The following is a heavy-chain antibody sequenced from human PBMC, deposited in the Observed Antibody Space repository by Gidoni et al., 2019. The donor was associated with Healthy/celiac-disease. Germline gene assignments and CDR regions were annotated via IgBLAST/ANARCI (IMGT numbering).Heavy chain of an antibody. CDR1: GGSISSYY. CDR2: IYYSGST. CDR3: ARDLPRGLVRGHYGMDV. D-gene: IGHD3-10*01. Sequence: QVQLQESGPGLVKPSGTRSLTCTVSGGSISSYYWSWIRQPPGKGLEWIGYIYYSGSTNYNPSLKSRVTISVDTSKNQFSLKLSSVTAADTAVYYCARDLPRGLVRGHYGMDVWGQGTTVTASS. V-gene: IGHV4-59*01. J-gene: IGHJ6*02.